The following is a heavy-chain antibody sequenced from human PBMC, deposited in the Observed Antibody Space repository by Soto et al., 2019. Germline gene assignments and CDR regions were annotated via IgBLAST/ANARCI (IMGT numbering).Heavy chain of an antibody. D-gene: IGHD6-19*01. CDR2: IIPIFGTA. CDR1: GGTFSSYA. CDR3: ARAGGWAVAGNWYFDL. Sequence: QVRLVQSGAEVKKPGSSVKVSCKASGGTFSSYAINWVRQAPGQGLEWMGGIIPIFGTANYAQKFQGRVTITADESTSTAYMELSSLRSEDTAVYYCARAGGWAVAGNWYFDLWGRGTLVTVSS. J-gene: IGHJ2*01. V-gene: IGHV1-69*12.